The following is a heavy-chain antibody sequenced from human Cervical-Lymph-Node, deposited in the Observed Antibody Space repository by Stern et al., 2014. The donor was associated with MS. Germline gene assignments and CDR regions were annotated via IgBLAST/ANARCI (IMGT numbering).Heavy chain of an antibody. CDR3: AAAIAVAGNPSQVYGMDV. Sequence: QMQLVQSGPEVKKPGTSVKVSCKASGFTFTSSAVQWVRQARGQRLEWIGWIGAGSGNTNYAQKFQERVTITRDMSTNTAHMELSSLTSEDTAVYYCAAAIAVAGNPSQVYGMDVWGQGTTVTVSS. J-gene: IGHJ6*02. D-gene: IGHD6-19*01. CDR1: GFTFTSSA. V-gene: IGHV1-58*01. CDR2: IGAGSGNT.